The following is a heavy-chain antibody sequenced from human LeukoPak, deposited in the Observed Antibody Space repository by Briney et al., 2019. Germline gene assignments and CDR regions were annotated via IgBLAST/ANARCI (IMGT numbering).Heavy chain of an antibody. CDR3: ASRYIYGDFGRLDAFDL. D-gene: IGHD4-17*01. CDR1: GXTFSSFA. Sequence: GGSLRLSCAASGXTFSSFAMTWVRQAPGKGLEWVSSISRSGSNTFYVDSVKGRFIISRDNSKNTLYLQMFSLRAEDTAVYYCASRYIYGDFGRLDAFDLWGQGTIVTVSS. J-gene: IGHJ3*01. CDR2: ISRSGSNT. V-gene: IGHV3-23*01.